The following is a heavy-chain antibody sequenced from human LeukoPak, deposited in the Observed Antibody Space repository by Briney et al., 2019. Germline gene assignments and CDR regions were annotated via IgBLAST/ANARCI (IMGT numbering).Heavy chain of an antibody. CDR3: ARHGYSYGYGLYT. J-gene: IGHJ5*02. CDR2: INHSGST. Sequence: SETLSLTCTVSGGSISSYYWSWIRQPPGKGLEWIGEINHSGSTNYNPSLKSRVTISVDTSKNQFSLKLSSVTAADTAVYYCARHGYSYGYGLYTWGQGTLVTVSS. V-gene: IGHV4-34*01. D-gene: IGHD5-18*01. CDR1: GGSISSYY.